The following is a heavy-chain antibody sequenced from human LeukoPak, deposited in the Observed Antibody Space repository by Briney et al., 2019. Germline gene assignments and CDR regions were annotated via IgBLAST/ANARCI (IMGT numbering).Heavy chain of an antibody. CDR2: INPSGGST. D-gene: IGHD3-3*01. V-gene: IGHV1-46*01. Sequence: ASVKVSCKASGYTFTSYCMHWVRQAPGQGLEWMGIINPSGGSTSYAQKFQGRVTMTRDTSTSTVYMELSSLRSEDTAVHYCARGDYDFWSGSDPWGQGTLVTVSS. CDR1: GYTFTSYC. CDR3: ARGDYDFWSGSDP. J-gene: IGHJ5*02.